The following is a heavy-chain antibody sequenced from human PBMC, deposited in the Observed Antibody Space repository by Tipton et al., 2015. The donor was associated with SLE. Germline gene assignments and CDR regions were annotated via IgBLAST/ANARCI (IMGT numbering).Heavy chain of an antibody. J-gene: IGHJ2*01. CDR1: GGSISSSNW. D-gene: IGHD6-19*01. CDR3: AREGEQWLVYWYFDL. Sequence: TLSLTCAVSGGSISSSNWWSWVRQPPGKGLEWIGEIYHSGSTNYNPSLKSRVTISVDKSKNQFSLKLSSVTAADTAVYYCAREGEQWLVYWYFDLWGRGTLVTVSS. V-gene: IGHV4-4*02. CDR2: IYHSGST.